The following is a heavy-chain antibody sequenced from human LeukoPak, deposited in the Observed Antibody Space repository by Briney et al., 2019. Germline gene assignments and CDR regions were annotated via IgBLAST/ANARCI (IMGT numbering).Heavy chain of an antibody. J-gene: IGHJ4*02. V-gene: IGHV3-30*01. CDR1: KFTFNTYA. D-gene: IGHD2-2*01. Sequence: GGSLRLSYAASKFTFNTYAMHWVRQAPGKGLEWLAIISYDREKESYADSVKGRFTISRDNSKYTLSLQLNSLKPDDTAIYYCAIDGHNYCNSTHCYEGGSYFDFWGQGARVTVSS. CDR2: ISYDREKE. CDR3: AIDGHNYCNSTHCYEGGSYFDF.